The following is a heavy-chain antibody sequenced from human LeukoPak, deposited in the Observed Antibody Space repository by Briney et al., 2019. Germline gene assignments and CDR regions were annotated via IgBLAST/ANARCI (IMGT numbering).Heavy chain of an antibody. Sequence: PGGSLRLSCAASGFMFNGYTWHWVRQAPGKGLEWVALISYDGSNKYYVDSVKGRFTVSRDSSKNTLYLQMNSLRAEDTAVYYCAREGSEAGTLDYWGQGTLVTVSS. V-gene: IGHV3-30-3*01. CDR3: AREGSEAGTLDY. CDR1: GFMFNGYT. J-gene: IGHJ4*02. CDR2: ISYDGSNK. D-gene: IGHD6-19*01.